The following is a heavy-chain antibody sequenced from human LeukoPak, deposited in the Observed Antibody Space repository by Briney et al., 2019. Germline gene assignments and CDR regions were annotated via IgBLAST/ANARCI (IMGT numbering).Heavy chain of an antibody. CDR3: ARDRYVHSSSWYNWFDP. Sequence: SQTLSLTCTVSGDSISSGNYYWSWIRQPAGKGLEWIGRMYVSGSTNYNPSLKSRVTMSVDTSKNQFSLKLSSVTAADTAMYYCARDRYVHSSSWYNWFDPWGQGTLVTVSS. D-gene: IGHD6-13*01. CDR2: MYVSGST. CDR1: GDSISSGNYY. J-gene: IGHJ5*02. V-gene: IGHV4-61*02.